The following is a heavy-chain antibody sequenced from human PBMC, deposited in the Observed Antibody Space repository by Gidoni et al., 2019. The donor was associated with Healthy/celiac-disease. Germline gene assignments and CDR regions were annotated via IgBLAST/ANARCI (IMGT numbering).Heavy chain of an antibody. Sequence: QVQLQESGPGLVKPSETLSLTCTVSGCSVSSGSSYWSWIRQPPGKGLEWIGYIYYSGSTNYNPSLKSRVTISVDTSKNQFSLKLSSVTAADTAVYYCARVYYDFWSGYSKFDYWGQGTLVTVSS. CDR3: ARVYYDFWSGYSKFDY. V-gene: IGHV4-61*01. CDR2: IYYSGST. D-gene: IGHD3-3*01. CDR1: GCSVSSGSSY. J-gene: IGHJ4*02.